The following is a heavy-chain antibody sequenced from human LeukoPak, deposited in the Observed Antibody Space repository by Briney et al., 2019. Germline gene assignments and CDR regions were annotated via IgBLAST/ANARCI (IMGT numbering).Heavy chain of an antibody. Sequence: GGSLRLSCAASGFTFSSYAMHWVRQAPGKELEWVAVISYDGSNKKYADSVKGRFSISRDNSKNTLYLQMNSLRAEDTAVYYYARDYDSSGLFDYWGQGTLVTVSS. J-gene: IGHJ4*02. CDR1: GFTFSSYA. CDR2: ISYDGSNK. V-gene: IGHV3-30*04. CDR3: ARDYDSSGLFDY. D-gene: IGHD3-22*01.